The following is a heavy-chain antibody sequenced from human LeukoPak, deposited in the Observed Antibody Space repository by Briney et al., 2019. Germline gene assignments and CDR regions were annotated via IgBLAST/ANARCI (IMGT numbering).Heavy chain of an antibody. D-gene: IGHD2-15*01. J-gene: IGHJ6*03. CDR1: GGTFSSYA. CDR3: ARDGGLYCSGGNCYGGLDYYYYMDV. Sequence: SVKVSCKASGGTFSSYAISWVRQAPGQGLEWMGGIIPIFGTANYAQKFKGRVTITADKSTSTAYMELSSLRSEDTAVCYCARDGGLYCSGGNCYGGLDYYYYMDVWGKGTTVTVSS. V-gene: IGHV1-69*06. CDR2: IIPIFGTA.